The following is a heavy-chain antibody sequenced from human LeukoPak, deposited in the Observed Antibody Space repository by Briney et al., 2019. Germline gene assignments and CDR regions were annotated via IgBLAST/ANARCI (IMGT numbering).Heavy chain of an antibody. V-gene: IGHV4-34*01. D-gene: IGHD4-23*01. J-gene: IGHJ4*02. CDR1: GGSFSGYY. CDR3: ARGLGLRWQYFDY. Sequence: SETLSLTCAVYGGSFSGYYWSWIRQPPGKGLEWVGEINHSGSTNYNPSLKSRVTISVDTSKNQFSLKLSSVTAADTAVYYCARGLGLRWQYFDYWGQGTLVTVSS. CDR2: INHSGST.